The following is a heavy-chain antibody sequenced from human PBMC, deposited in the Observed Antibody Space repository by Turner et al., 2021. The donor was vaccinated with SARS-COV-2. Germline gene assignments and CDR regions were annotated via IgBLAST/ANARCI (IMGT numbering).Heavy chain of an antibody. D-gene: IGHD3-22*01. CDR2: INWKSGRI. Sequence: VQLVESGGGVVQPGRSLRLSCAASGFTFDDYAMHWVRQAPGKGLEWVSGINWKSGRIDYADSVKDRFTNSRDNAKNSLYLQMNSLRVEDTALYYCVKGLDSMGYNWFDPWGLGTLVTVSS. CDR3: VKGLDSMGYNWFDP. V-gene: IGHV3-9*01. CDR1: GFTFDDYA. J-gene: IGHJ5*02.